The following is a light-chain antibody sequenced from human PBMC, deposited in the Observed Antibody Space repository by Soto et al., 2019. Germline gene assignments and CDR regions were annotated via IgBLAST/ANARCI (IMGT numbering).Light chain of an antibody. Sequence: DIQMTQSPSTLSASVGDRVTITCRASQSVSIWLAWYQQKPGKAPNLLIYKASTLETGVPSRFTGSGSGTEFTLIISSLQPDDFATYYCQQYNPFSTFGQGTQVEMK. J-gene: IGKJ1*01. V-gene: IGKV1-5*03. CDR3: QQYNPFST. CDR1: QSVSIW. CDR2: KAS.